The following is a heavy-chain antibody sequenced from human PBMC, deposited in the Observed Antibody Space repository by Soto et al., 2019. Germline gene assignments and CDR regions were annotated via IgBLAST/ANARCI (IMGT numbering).Heavy chain of an antibody. D-gene: IGHD2-2*01. CDR2: TYYRSKWYN. CDR1: GYSVSSNSAA. V-gene: IGHV6-1*01. CDR3: ARSARWVPARPRQPSYGMHV. Sequence: PSQTLSLTCAISGYSVSSNSAAWNWIIQSPSRGLEWLGRTYYRSKWYNDYAVSVKSRITINPDTSKNQFSLQLNSVTPEDTAVYYCARSARWVPARPRQPSYGMHVFRETSTFTLCS. J-gene: IGHJ6*02.